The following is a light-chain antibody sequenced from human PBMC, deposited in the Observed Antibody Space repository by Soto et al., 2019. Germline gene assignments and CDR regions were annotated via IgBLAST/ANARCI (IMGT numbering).Light chain of an antibody. J-gene: IGKJ1*01. V-gene: IGKV3-20*01. Sequence: EIVLTQSPGTLSLSPGERATLSCRASQSVSVNSLAWYQQKGGQAPRLLIYAASTRATGVPDRFSGTGSGTDFALTISRLETDDSAVYYCQQYGSSPQTFGQGTKVEIK. CDR1: QSVSVNS. CDR2: AAS. CDR3: QQYGSSPQT.